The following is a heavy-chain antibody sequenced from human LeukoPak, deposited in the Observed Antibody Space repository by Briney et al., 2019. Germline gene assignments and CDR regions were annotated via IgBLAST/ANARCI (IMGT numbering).Heavy chain of an antibody. V-gene: IGHV4-59*12. CDR2: IYYSGST. CDR1: GGSISSYY. CDR3: AADPYYYDSSGPSGSDY. J-gene: IGHJ4*02. D-gene: IGHD3-22*01. Sequence: SETLSLTCTVSGGSISSYYWSWIRQPPGKGLEWIGYIYYSGSTNYNPSLKSRVTISVDTSKNQFSLKLSSVTAADTAVYYCAADPYYYDSSGPSGSDYWGQGTLVTVSS.